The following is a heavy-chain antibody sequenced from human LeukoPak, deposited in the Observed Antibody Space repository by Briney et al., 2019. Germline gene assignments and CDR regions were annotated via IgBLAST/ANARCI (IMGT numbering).Heavy chain of an antibody. CDR1: GYSFTTYG. J-gene: IGHJ5*02. CDR2: INVYNGNT. Sequence: ASVKVSCKASGYSFTTYGITWVRQAPGQGLEWMGWINVYNGNTNYAQKIQGRVTMTTDTSTTTAYMELRSLRSDDTAVYYCARILVPAAVVNWFDPWGQGTLVTVSS. D-gene: IGHD2-2*01. CDR3: ARILVPAAVVNWFDP. V-gene: IGHV1-18*01.